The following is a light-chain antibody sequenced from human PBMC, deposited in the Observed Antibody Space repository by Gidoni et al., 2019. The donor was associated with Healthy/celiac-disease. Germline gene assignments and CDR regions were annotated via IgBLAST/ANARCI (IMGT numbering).Light chain of an antibody. Sequence: EIVLTQSPANLSLSPGESANLSCRARQSVSSYLAWYQQKPGQAPRRLIYDASNRATGIPARFSGSGSGTDFTLTISSLEPEDFAVYYCQQRSNWPPWTFGQGTKVEIK. V-gene: IGKV3-11*01. J-gene: IGKJ1*01. CDR2: DAS. CDR1: QSVSSY. CDR3: QQRSNWPPWT.